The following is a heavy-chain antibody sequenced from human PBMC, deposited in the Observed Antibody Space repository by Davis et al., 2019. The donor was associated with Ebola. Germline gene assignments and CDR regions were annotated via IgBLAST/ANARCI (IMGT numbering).Heavy chain of an antibody. D-gene: IGHD5-24*01. V-gene: IGHV3-30*18. CDR3: AKTVGWLQQTGEEYFQN. CDR2: ISSGGSHK. J-gene: IGHJ1*01. Sequence: GESLKISCAASGFTFRTSAMHWLRQAPGKGLEWVALISSGGSHKYYADALKGRFTISRDDSKNTLYLQMNSLSAEDTAVYYCAKTVGWLQQTGEEYFQNWGQGTLVTVSS. CDR1: GFTFRTSA.